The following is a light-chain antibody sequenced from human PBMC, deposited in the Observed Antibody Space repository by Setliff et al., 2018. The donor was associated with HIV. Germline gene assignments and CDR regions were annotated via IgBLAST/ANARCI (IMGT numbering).Light chain of an antibody. CDR3: CSYAGSSVSYV. Sequence: QSALTQPRSVSGSPGQSVTISCTGTNSDIGTYNYVPWYQQHPGKAPKLMIYDVTKRPSGVPDRFSGSKSVNTASLTISGLQTDDEADYYCCSYAGSSVSYVFGTGTKVTV. CDR2: DVT. CDR1: NSDIGTYNY. V-gene: IGLV2-11*01. J-gene: IGLJ1*01.